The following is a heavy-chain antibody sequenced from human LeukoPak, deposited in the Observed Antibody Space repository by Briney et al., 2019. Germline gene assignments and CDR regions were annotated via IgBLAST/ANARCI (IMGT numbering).Heavy chain of an antibody. V-gene: IGHV3-30*18. CDR3: AKERKYYDSSGYSGFDY. CDR2: IPYDGSNK. Sequence: GGSLRLSCAASGFTFSSYGMHWVRQAPGKGLEWVAVIPYDGSNKYYADSVKGRFTISRDNSKNTLYLQMNSLRAEDTAVYYCAKERKYYDSSGYSGFDYWGQGTLVTVSS. D-gene: IGHD3-22*01. CDR1: GFTFSSYG. J-gene: IGHJ4*02.